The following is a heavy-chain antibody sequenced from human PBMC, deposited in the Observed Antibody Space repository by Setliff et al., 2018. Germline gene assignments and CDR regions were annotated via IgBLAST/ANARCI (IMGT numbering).Heavy chain of an antibody. J-gene: IGHJ6*03. CDR3: AGGTIVAPGGYFYYMDV. CDR1: SASRSINTYY. V-gene: IGHV4-59*01. CDR2: IYYSGT. D-gene: IGHD6-6*01. Sequence: SETLSLTCTVSSASRSINTYYWSWIRQPPGKGLDWVGNIYYSGTNCNPSLKSRVTISVDTSKHQISLKLNSVTAADTAVYYCAGGTIVAPGGYFYYMDVWGKGATVTVSS.